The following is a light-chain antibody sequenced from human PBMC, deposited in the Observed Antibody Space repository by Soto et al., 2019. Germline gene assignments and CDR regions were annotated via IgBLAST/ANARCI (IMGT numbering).Light chain of an antibody. CDR1: QDISNF. CDR2: DAS. J-gene: IGKJ5*01. V-gene: IGKV1-33*01. CDR3: T. Sequence: DIQVTHSPSSLSASIGDRVTITCQASQDISNFLNWCLQKPGNAPNLLIYDASKLESGVQSRFSGSASGTDLNFTISSLQPEDIATNRDTFGQGTRLEIK.